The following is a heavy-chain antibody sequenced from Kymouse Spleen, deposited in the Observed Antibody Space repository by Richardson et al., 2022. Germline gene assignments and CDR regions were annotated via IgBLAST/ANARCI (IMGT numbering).Heavy chain of an antibody. CDR3: ARDMVDTAMAFDY. CDR1: GFTFSSYG. D-gene: IGHD5-18,IGHD5-18*01. Sequence: QVQLVESGGGVVQPGRSLRLSCAASGFTFSSYGMHWVRQAPGKGLEWVAVIWYDGSNKYYADSVKGRFTISRDNSKNTLYLQMNSLRAEDTAVYYCARDMVDTAMAFDYWGQGTLVTVSS. J-gene: IGHJ4*02. V-gene: IGHV3-33*01. CDR2: IWYDGSNK.